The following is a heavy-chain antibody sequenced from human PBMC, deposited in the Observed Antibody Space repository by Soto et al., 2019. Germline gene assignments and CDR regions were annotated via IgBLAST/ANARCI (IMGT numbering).Heavy chain of an antibody. V-gene: IGHV3-30-3*01. CDR1: RVTVNTYA. J-gene: IGHJ4*02. CDR3: ARTDSTGYSWNYDY. Sequence: GVSLRLSCAASRVTVNTYAMHWVRQAPGKGLEWVAVISYDGTSTYYADSVKGRFTISRDNSKNTLYLQMNSLRAEDTAVYYCARTDSTGYSWNYDYWGQGTLVTVSS. CDR2: ISYDGTST. D-gene: IGHD3-22*01.